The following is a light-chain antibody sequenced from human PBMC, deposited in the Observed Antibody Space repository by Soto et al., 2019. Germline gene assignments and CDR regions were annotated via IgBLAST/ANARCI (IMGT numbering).Light chain of an antibody. CDR1: QSVSIH. CDR2: GAS. V-gene: IGKV3-20*01. J-gene: IGKJ1*01. CDR3: QQYDISGT. Sequence: TQSPDTLSVSPWESATVSCRAIQSVSIHLARYQQKPGQAPRLLIYGASNRATGITDRFSGSGSGTDFTLTISRLEPEEFAVYYCQQYDISGTFGQGTKVDIK.